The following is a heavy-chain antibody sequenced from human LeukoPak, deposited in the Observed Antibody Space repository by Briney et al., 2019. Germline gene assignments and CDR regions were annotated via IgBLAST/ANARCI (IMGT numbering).Heavy chain of an antibody. J-gene: IGHJ4*02. CDR1: GGSISSYY. D-gene: IGHD6-13*01. CDR3: ARQTLDEPGIAAAGLAD. Sequence: PSETLSLTCTVSGGSISSYYWSWIRQPPGKGLEGIGYIYYSGSTNYNPSLKSRVTISVDTSKNQFSLKLSSVTAADTAVYYCARQTLDEPGIAAAGLADWGQGTLVTVSS. V-gene: IGHV4-59*01. CDR2: IYYSGST.